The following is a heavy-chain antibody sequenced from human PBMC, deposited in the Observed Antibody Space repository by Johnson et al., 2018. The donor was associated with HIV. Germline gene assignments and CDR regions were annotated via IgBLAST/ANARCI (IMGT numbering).Heavy chain of an antibody. CDR3: ASGRVGGNDAFDI. D-gene: IGHD2-15*01. Sequence: QEQLVESWGGVVQPGRSLRLSCAASGFTFSSYAMHWVRQAPGKGLEWVAVISYDGSNKYYADSVKSRFTISRDNSKNTLYLQMNSLRAEDTAVDYCASGRVGGNDAFDIWGQGTMVTVSS. V-gene: IGHV3-30-3*01. CDR1: GFTFSSYA. CDR2: ISYDGSNK. J-gene: IGHJ3*02.